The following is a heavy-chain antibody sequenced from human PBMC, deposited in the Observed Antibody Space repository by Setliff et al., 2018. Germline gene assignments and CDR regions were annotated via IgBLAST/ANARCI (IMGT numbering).Heavy chain of an antibody. Sequence: PGGSLRLSCEASGFIFNSYAMSWVRQAPGKGLEWVSGISGSGDNTYYADSVKGRFTISRDSSKNTVYLQMNSLRAEDTAVYYCAKGRSSTTSCYNYWGQGTLVTVS. CDR2: ISGSGDNT. J-gene: IGHJ4*02. CDR3: AKGRSSTTSCYNY. D-gene: IGHD2-2*01. CDR1: GFIFNSYA. V-gene: IGHV3-23*01.